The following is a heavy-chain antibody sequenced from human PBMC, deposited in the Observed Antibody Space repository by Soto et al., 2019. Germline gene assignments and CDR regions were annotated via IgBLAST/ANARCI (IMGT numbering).Heavy chain of an antibody. CDR2: ISYDGSNK. CDR3: AKGGYDVVVLAATVVWDNYYFDY. CDR1: GFTFSSYG. D-gene: IGHD2-15*01. J-gene: IGHJ4*02. Sequence: QVQLVESGGGVVQPGRSLRLSCAASGFTFSSYGMHWVRQAPGKGLEWVAVISYDGSNKYYADSVKGLFTISRDNSQNTLFRQMNSLRTEDTAVYYCAKGGYDVVVLAATVVWDNYYFDYWGQGTLVTVSS. V-gene: IGHV3-30*18.